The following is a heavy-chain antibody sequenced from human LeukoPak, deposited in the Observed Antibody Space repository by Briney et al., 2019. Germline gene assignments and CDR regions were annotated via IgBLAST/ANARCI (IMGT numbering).Heavy chain of an antibody. V-gene: IGHV3-7*01. CDR1: GFTFSSYW. CDR2: IKKDGSEK. Sequence: PGGSLRLSCATSGFTFSSYWMTWVRRAPGKGLEWVANIKKDGSEKYYVDSVKGRFTISRDNAKNSLYLQMNSLRAEDTAVYYCESGRGLDYWGQGTLVTVSS. J-gene: IGHJ4*02. D-gene: IGHD1-14*01. CDR3: ESGRGLDY.